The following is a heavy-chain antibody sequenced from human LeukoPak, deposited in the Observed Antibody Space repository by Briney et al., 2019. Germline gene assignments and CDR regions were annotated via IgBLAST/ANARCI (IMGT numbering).Heavy chain of an antibody. CDR2: IYSDGRT. J-gene: IGHJ5*02. V-gene: IGHV3-66*01. CDR1: GFTVSSNY. Sequence: PGGSLRLSCAASGFTVSSNYMSWVRQAPGKGLEWVSVIYSDGRTSYADSVKGRFTISRDNSKNTLYLQMNSLRVEDTAVYYCAREPPYYYDSSGYYYPGVGWFDPWGQGTLVTVSS. D-gene: IGHD3-22*01. CDR3: AREPPYYYDSSGYYYPGVGWFDP.